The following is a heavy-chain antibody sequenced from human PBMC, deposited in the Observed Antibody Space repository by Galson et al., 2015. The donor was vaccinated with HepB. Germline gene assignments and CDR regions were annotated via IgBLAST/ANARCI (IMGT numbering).Heavy chain of an antibody. D-gene: IGHD4-11*01. CDR1: GFTFSSYA. CDR3: ARTDYSNSIFDY. Sequence: SLRLSCAASGFTFSSYAMSWVRQAPGEGLEWVSAIRSSGGSTYYADSVKGRFTISRDNSKNTLYLQINSLRAEDTAVYYCARTDYSNSIFDYWGQGTLVTVSS. CDR2: IRSSGGST. J-gene: IGHJ4*02. V-gene: IGHV3-23*01.